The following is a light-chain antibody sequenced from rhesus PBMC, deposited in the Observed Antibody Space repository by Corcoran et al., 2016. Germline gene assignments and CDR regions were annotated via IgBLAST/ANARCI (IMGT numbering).Light chain of an antibody. CDR1: SSDIGGYNS. Sequence: QAALTQPRSVSGSPGQSVTISCHGTSSDIGGYNSVSWYQQHPGTAPKLMIYEFNKRPSGVSDRFSGSKSGNTASLTISGLQAEDEADYYCSSYAGSNTFIFGAGTRLTVL. CDR3: SSYAGSNTFI. V-gene: IGLV2-32*02. J-gene: IGLJ1*01. CDR2: EFN.